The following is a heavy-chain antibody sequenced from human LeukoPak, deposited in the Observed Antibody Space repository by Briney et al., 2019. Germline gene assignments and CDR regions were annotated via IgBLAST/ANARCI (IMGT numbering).Heavy chain of an antibody. V-gene: IGHV1-24*01. CDR2: FDPEDGET. Sequence: ASVKVSCKVSGYTLTELSMHWVRQAPGKGLEWMGGFDPEDGETIYAQKFQGRVTMTEDTSTDTAYMELSSLRSEDTAVYYCATTTQEYSSSSGAFDIWGQGTMVTVSS. CDR1: GYTLTELS. D-gene: IGHD6-6*01. CDR3: ATTTQEYSSSSGAFDI. J-gene: IGHJ3*02.